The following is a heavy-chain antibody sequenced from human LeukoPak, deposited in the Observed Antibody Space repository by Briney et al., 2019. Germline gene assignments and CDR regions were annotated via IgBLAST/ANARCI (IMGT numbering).Heavy chain of an antibody. Sequence: GGSLRLSCAASGFIFSSYSMNWVRQAPGKGLEWVSYISSSGSTIYYADSVKGRFTISRDNAKNSLYLQMNSLRAEDTAVYYCARDPRYGGDYMDVWGKGTTVTVSS. D-gene: IGHD4-23*01. CDR3: ARDPRYGGDYMDV. J-gene: IGHJ6*03. CDR2: ISSSGSTI. V-gene: IGHV3-48*04. CDR1: GFIFSSYS.